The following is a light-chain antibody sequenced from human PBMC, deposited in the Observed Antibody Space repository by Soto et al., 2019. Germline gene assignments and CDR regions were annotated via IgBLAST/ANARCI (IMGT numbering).Light chain of an antibody. CDR1: QSVTSY. J-gene: IGKJ4*01. V-gene: IGKV3-20*01. Sequence: EIVLTQSPGTLSLSPGERATLSWRASQSVTSYLAWYQQKPGQAPRLLIYGASSRATGIPDRFSGSGSGTDFTLTISRLEPEDFAVYYCQQYRSSPPLTFGGGTKVDIK. CDR2: GAS. CDR3: QQYRSSPPLT.